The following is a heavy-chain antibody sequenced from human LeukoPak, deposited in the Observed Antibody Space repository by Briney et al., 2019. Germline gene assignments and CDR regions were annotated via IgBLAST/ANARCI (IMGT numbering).Heavy chain of an antibody. CDR1: GFTFSNYW. CDR3: ARHPSTRFDP. V-gene: IGHV3-7*04. J-gene: IGHJ5*02. Sequence: PGGSLRLSCAASGFTFSNYWMTWVRQAPGNGLEWVANIKQDGSEKYYVDSVKGRFTISRDNAKNSLYLQMNSLRAEDTAVYYCARHPSTRFDPWGQGTPVTVSS. CDR2: IKQDGSEK.